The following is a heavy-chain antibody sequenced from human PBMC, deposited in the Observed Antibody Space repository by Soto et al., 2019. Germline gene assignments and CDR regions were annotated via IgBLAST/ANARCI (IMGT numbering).Heavy chain of an antibody. Sequence: SETLSVTCSVSGVSLTSYYWSWIRQTPGKTLEWIGCIFYNGTTNYNPSLKSRVTISLDMSKNQFSLKLKSVSAEDTALYYRARGKWNYRYW. V-gene: IGHV4-59*01. D-gene: IGHD1-7*01. CDR3: ARGKWNYRYW. CDR2: IFYNGTT. J-gene: IGHJ2*01. CDR1: GVSLTSYY.